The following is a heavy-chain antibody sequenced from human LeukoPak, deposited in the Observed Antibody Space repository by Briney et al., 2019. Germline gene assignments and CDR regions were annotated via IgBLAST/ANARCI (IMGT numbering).Heavy chain of an antibody. CDR1: GGTFSSYG. V-gene: IGHV1-69*05. CDR3: ARDPGGMTIDWLEGYYFQY. J-gene: IGHJ4*02. D-gene: IGHD3-9*01. Sequence: SVKVSRKASGGTFSSYGLSWVRQAPGHGLEWMGRIIPIFGTANYAQKFQGRVTITTDESTNTAYLELSSLRSEDTAVYYCARDPGGMTIDWLEGYYFQYWGQGTLVTVSS. CDR2: IIPIFGTA.